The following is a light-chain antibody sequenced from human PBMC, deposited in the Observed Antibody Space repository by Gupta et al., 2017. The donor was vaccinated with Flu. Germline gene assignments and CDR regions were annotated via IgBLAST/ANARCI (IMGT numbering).Light chain of an antibody. V-gene: IGKV3-20*01. CDR3: QKEGCSSWT. CDR2: GTS. Sequence: EIVLTQSPGTLSLSPGEKATLSCRASQSVSSGYLAWHQQKPGQAPRLLIYGTSSRATGIPDRFSGSGSGTDFTLTISRLEPEDFAVYYCQKEGCSSWTFGQGTKVEVK. J-gene: IGKJ1*01. CDR1: QSVSSGY.